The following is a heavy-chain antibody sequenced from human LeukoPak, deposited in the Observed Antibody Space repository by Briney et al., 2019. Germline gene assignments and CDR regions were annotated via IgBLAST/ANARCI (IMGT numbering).Heavy chain of an antibody. D-gene: IGHD4-17*01. J-gene: IGHJ4*02. CDR3: AKDLDGDPFGY. CDR2: ISGSGGST. CDR1: GFTFSNYA. Sequence: GGSLRLSCAASGFTFSNYAMSWVRQAPGKGLEWVSAISGSGGSTYYADSVKGRFTISRDNSKNTLYLQMNSLRAEDTAVYYCAKDLDGDPFGYWGQGTLVTVSS. V-gene: IGHV3-23*01.